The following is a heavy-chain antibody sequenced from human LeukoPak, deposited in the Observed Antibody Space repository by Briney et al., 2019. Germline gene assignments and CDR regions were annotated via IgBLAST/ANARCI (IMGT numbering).Heavy chain of an antibody. Sequence: GGSLRLSCAASGFMFSSYAMTWVRQAPGKGLEWVSGISGSGGSKYSADSVKGRFTISRDNSKSTLFLQMNSLRAEDTAVYYSAKSTGSKTYYFDYWGQGILVTVFS. V-gene: IGHV3-23*01. CDR3: AKSTGSKTYYFDY. CDR1: GFMFSSYA. J-gene: IGHJ4*02. CDR2: ISGSGGSK. D-gene: IGHD2-8*02.